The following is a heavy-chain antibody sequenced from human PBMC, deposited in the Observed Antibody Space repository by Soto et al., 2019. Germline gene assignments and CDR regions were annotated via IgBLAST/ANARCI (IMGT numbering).Heavy chain of an antibody. V-gene: IGHV3-64*01. CDR1: GFTFSSYP. Sequence: GGSLRLSCAASGFTFSSYPMHWVRQAPGKGLEYVSAITSDGSSTYHANSVKGRFTISRDNSKNTLYLQMGSLRAEDMAVYYCARGSRTWSVLALDIWGQGTMVTVSS. J-gene: IGHJ3*02. CDR2: ITSDGSST. CDR3: ARGSRTWSVLALDI. D-gene: IGHD2-15*01.